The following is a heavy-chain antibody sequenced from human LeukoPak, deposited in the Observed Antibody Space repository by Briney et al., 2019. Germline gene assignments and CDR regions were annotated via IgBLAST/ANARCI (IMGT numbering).Heavy chain of an antibody. CDR3: ARPTNTYDSSGYLV. V-gene: IGHV3-23*01. CDR2: ISGGVGIT. CDR1: GFTFTTYA. Sequence: GGSLRLSCAASGFTFTTYAMSWVRQAPGKGLEWVSAISGGVGITYYTDSVKGRFTISRDNSKNTVFLQLNSLRDEDTAVYFCARPTNTYDSSGYLVWGQGTLVTVSS. J-gene: IGHJ4*02. D-gene: IGHD3-22*01.